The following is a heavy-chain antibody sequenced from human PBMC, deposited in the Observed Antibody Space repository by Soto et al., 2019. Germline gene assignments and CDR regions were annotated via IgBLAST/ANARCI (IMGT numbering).Heavy chain of an antibody. CDR3: AREIEYSSSDDYYYYYYGMDV. CDR2: IYYSGST. CDR1: GGSISSYY. J-gene: IGHJ6*02. Sequence: QVQLQESGPGLVKPSETLSLTCTVSGGSISSYYWSWIRQPPGKGLEWIGYIYYSGSTNYNPSLKSRVTISVDTSKNQFSLKLSSVTAADTAVYYCAREIEYSSSDDYYYYYYGMDVWGQGTTVTVSS. V-gene: IGHV4-59*01. D-gene: IGHD6-6*01.